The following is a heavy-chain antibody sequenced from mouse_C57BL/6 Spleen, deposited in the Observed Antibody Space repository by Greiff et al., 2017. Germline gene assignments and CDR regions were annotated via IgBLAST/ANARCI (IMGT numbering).Heavy chain of an antibody. CDR2: IYPGDGDT. Sequence: QVQLQQSGPELVKPGASVKISCKASGYAFSSSWMNWVKQRPGQGLEWIGRIYPGDGDTNYNGKFKGKATLTADKSSSTAYMQLSSLTSEDYAVYFCAREGGDGSSHFGYWGQGTTLTVSS. D-gene: IGHD1-1*01. J-gene: IGHJ2*01. V-gene: IGHV1-82*01. CDR3: AREGGDGSSHFGY. CDR1: GYAFSSSW.